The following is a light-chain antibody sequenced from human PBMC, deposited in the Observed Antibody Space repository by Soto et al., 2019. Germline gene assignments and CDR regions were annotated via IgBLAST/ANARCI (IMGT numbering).Light chain of an antibody. CDR3: QQISNYPIN. Sequence: DIQLTQSPSFLSASVGDRVTVTCRASQGISSYLVWYQQKPGKAPKLLIHATSTLQSGVPSRFSGSGSGTEFTLTISSLQPEDFATYYCQQISNYPINLGQGTRLEIK. CDR1: QGISSY. J-gene: IGKJ5*01. V-gene: IGKV1-9*01. CDR2: ATS.